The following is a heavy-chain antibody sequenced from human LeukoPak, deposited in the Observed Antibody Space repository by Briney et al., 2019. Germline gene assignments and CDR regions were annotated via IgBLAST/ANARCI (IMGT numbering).Heavy chain of an antibody. CDR3: TEGGTTTRVEDY. V-gene: IGHV3-7*03. D-gene: IGHD3-16*01. J-gene: IGHJ4*02. Sequence: GGSLRLSCAASGFTFSRFWMSWVRQAPGNGLEWVANIKQDGSEKYYVDSVKGRFTISRDNAKNSVYLQMDSLRAEDTAVYYCTEGGTTTRVEDYWGQGTLVTVSS. CDR1: GFTFSRFW. CDR2: IKQDGSEK.